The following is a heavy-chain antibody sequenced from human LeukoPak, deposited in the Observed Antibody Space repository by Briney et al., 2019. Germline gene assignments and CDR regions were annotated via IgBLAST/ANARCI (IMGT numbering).Heavy chain of an antibody. D-gene: IGHD3-9*01. CDR3: ARGGYFDWLLEDGFDY. CDR1: GGSITIYY. V-gene: IGHV4-4*07. J-gene: IGHJ4*02. CDR2: IYTSGST. Sequence: SETLSLTCTVSGGSITIYYWSWIRQPAGKGLEWIGRIYTSGSTNYNPSPKSRVTMSVDTSKNQFSLKLSSVTAADAAVYYCARGGYFDWLLEDGFDYWGQGTLVTVSS.